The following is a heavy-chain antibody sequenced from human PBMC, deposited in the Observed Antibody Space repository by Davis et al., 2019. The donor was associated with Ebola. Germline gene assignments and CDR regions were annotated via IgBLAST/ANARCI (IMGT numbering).Heavy chain of an antibody. CDR1: GDSISSSSYY. D-gene: IGHD6-19*01. CDR2: IYYSGST. V-gene: IGHV4-39*07. J-gene: IGHJ4*02. CDR3: ARDTSTTGWGIDY. Sequence: SETLSLTCTVSGDSISSSSYYWGWIRQPPGKGLEWIGSIYYSGSTSYNPSLKSRVTISVDTSKNQFSLKLSSVTAADTAVYYCARDTSTTGWGIDYWGQGTVVTVSS.